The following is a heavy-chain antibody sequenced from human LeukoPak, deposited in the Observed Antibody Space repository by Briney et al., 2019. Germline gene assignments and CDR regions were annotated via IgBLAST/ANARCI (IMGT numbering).Heavy chain of an antibody. J-gene: IGHJ4*01. CDR1: GFTFSSYG. D-gene: IGHD3-22*01. CDR3: AKGATMIVVEGIFDY. CDR2: ISYDGSNK. Sequence: GRSLRLSCAASGFTFSSYGMHWVRQAPGKGLEWVAVISYDGSNKYYADSVKGRFTISRDSSKNTLYLQMNSLRAEDTAVYYCAKGATMIVVEGIFDYWGHGTLVTVSS. V-gene: IGHV3-30*18.